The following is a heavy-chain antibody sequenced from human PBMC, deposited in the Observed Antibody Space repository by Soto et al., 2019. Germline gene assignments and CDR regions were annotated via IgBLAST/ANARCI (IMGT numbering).Heavy chain of an antibody. D-gene: IGHD5-12*01. CDR2: IGTAGDT. J-gene: IGHJ6*02. CDR3: ARDFKGIWLQLDYYYGMDV. V-gene: IGHV3-13*01. CDR1: GFTFSSYD. Sequence: PGGSLRLSCAASGFTFSSYDMHWVRQATGKGLEWVSAIGTAGDTYYPGSVKGRFTISRENAKNSLYLQMNSLRAEDTAVYYCARDFKGIWLQLDYYYGMDVWGQGTTVTV.